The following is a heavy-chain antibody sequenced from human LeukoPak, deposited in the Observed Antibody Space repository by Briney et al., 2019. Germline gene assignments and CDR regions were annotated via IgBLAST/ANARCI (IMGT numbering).Heavy chain of an antibody. CDR3: ARGMDGGYFAARFDP. CDR2: IPYDGSNK. CDR1: GFTFSSYA. D-gene: IGHD3-9*01. V-gene: IGHV3-30-3*01. Sequence: PGGFLRLSCAASGFTFSSYAMHWVRQAPGKGLEGVAVIPYDGSNKYYADSVKGRFTISRDNSKNTLYLQMNSLRAEDTAVYYCARGMDGGYFAARFDPWGQGTLVTVSS. J-gene: IGHJ5*02.